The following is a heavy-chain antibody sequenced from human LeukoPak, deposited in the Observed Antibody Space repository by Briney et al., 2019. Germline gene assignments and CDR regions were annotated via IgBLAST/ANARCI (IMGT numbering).Heavy chain of an antibody. V-gene: IGHV3-21*01. D-gene: IGHD5/OR15-5a*01. CDR2: ISSSSSYI. CDR3: ARAVYDYYFDC. CDR1: GFTFSSYS. Sequence: GGSLRLSCAASGFTFSSYSMNWVRQAPGKGLEWVSSISSSSSYIYYADSVKGRFTISRDNAKNSLYLQMNSTRAEDTAVYYCARAVYDYYFDCWGQGTLVTVSS. J-gene: IGHJ4*02.